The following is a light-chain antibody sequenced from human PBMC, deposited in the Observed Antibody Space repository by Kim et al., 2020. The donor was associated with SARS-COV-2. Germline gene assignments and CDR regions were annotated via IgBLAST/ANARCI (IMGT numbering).Light chain of an antibody. CDR2: SAS. CDR3: QQYYSYPRT. V-gene: IGKV1-8*01. Sequence: ASTGDRLTITCRSTQDIRSSLAWYQQKPGQAPKLLISSASSLQSGVPSRFNGSGSGTDFTLTIGCLQSEDFAAYYCQQYYSYPRTFGQGTKVDIK. CDR1: QDIRSS. J-gene: IGKJ1*01.